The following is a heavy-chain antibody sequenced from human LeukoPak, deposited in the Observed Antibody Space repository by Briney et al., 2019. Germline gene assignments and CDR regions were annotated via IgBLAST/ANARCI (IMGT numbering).Heavy chain of an antibody. CDR2: ISYDGSNK. J-gene: IGHJ6*02. D-gene: IGHD2-2*01. Sequence: PGGSLRLSCAASGFTFSSYGMHWVRQAPGKGLEWVAVISYDGSNKYYADSVKGRFTISRDNSKNTLYLQMNSLRAEDTAVYYCAKAVVPAAKHYYYGMDVCGQGTTVTVSS. CDR3: AKAVVPAAKHYYYGMDV. V-gene: IGHV3-30*18. CDR1: GFTFSSYG.